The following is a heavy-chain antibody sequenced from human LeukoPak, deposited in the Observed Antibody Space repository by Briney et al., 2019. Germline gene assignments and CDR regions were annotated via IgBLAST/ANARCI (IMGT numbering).Heavy chain of an antibody. D-gene: IGHD3-10*01. CDR2: INHSGST. J-gene: IGHJ5*02. CDR3: ARAYGSGSYRWFDP. V-gene: IGHV4-34*01. CDR1: GGSFSGYY. Sequence: SETLSLTCAVYGGSFSGYYWSWIRQPPGKGLEWIGEINHSGSTNYNPSLKSRVTISVDTSKNQFSLKLSSVTAADTAVYYCARAYGSGSYRWFDPWAREAWSPSPQ.